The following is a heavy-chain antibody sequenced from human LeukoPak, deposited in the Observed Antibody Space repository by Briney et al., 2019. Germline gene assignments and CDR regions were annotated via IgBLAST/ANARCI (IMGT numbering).Heavy chain of an antibody. V-gene: IGHV3-23*01. Sequence: GGSLRLSCMTSGITFSAYAMSWVRQAPGKGLEWVSSISNTGGFTYHADSMKGRFTISRDNPKNTLFLQMKSLRGDDTAVYFCATGGSMAHEGIHSWGQGTLVIVSS. CDR2: ISNTGGFT. D-gene: IGHD3-10*01. J-gene: IGHJ4*02. CDR1: GITFSAYA. CDR3: ATGGSMAHEGIHS.